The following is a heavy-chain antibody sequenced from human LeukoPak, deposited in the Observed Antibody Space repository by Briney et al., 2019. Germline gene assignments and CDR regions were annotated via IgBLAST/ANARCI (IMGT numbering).Heavy chain of an antibody. Sequence: GGSLRLSCAASGFTFSSYGMHWVRQAPGKGLEWVAVIWYDGSNKYYADSVKGRFTISRDNSKNTPYLQMNSLRAEDTAVYYCARGGGISTGLLTLGDYWGQGTLVTVSS. D-gene: IGHD3-9*01. V-gene: IGHV3-33*01. CDR3: ARGGGISTGLLTLGDY. J-gene: IGHJ4*02. CDR1: GFTFSSYG. CDR2: IWYDGSNK.